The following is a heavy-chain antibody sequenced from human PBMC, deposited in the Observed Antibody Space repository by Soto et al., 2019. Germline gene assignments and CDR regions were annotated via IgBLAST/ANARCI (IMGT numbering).Heavy chain of an antibody. Sequence: GGSLRLSCAASGFTFSSYWMHWVRQAPRKGLVWVSRINSDGSSTSYAESVKGRFTISRDNAKNTLYLQMNSLRAEDTAVYYCARVSGSSGWYTGDYWGQGTLVTVSS. CDR2: INSDGSST. D-gene: IGHD6-19*01. J-gene: IGHJ4*02. CDR3: ARVSGSSGWYTGDY. V-gene: IGHV3-74*01. CDR1: GFTFSSYW.